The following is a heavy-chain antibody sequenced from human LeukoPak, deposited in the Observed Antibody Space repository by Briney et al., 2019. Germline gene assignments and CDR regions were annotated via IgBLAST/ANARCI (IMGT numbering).Heavy chain of an antibody. J-gene: IGHJ3*02. CDR1: GFTFSSYA. CDR2: ISYDGSNK. Sequence: GGSLRLSCAASGFTFSSYAMHWVRQAPGKGLEWVAVISYDGSNKYYADSVKGRFTISRDNSKNTLYLQMNSLRAEDTAVYYCARGYYCGGDCWDAFDIWGQGTMVTVSS. CDR3: ARGYYCGGDCWDAFDI. D-gene: IGHD2-21*02. V-gene: IGHV3-30-3*01.